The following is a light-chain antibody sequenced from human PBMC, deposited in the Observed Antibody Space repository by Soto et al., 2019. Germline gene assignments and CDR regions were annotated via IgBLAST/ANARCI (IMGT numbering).Light chain of an antibody. Sequence: EIVMTQSPATLSVSPGERATLSCRASQSVISNFTWYQKNLGQAPMLLIYGASTRATGIPARFRGSGSGTEFTLIISNMQSEDFAVYYCQQYNNWTPRYTFGQGTKLEIK. CDR2: GAS. CDR3: QQYNNWTPRYT. J-gene: IGKJ2*01. V-gene: IGKV3-15*01. CDR1: QSVISN.